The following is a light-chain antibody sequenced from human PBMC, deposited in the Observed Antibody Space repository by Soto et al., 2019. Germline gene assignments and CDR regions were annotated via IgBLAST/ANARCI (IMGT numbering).Light chain of an antibody. CDR2: EVS. CDR3: CSYAGSNNFPYV. J-gene: IGLJ1*01. Sequence: QSALTQPPSASGSPGQSVTISCTGTSSDVGGYNYVSWYQQHPGKAPKLMMYEVSKRPSGVPDRFSGSKSGNTASLTVSGFHAEDEADYYCCSYAGSNNFPYVFGTGTKLTVL. V-gene: IGLV2-8*01. CDR1: SSDVGGYNY.